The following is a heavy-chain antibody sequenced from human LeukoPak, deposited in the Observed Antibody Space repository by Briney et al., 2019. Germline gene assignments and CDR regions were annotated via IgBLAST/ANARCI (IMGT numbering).Heavy chain of an antibody. CDR3: ARYIQLWFNWFDP. Sequence: SETLSLTCAVYGGSFSGYYWSWIRQPPGKGLEWIGEINHSGSTNYNPSLKSRVTISVDTSKNQFSLKLSSVTAADTAVYYCARYIQLWFNWFDPWGQGTLVTVSS. J-gene: IGHJ5*02. CDR1: GGSFSGYY. V-gene: IGHV4-34*01. CDR2: INHSGST. D-gene: IGHD5-18*01.